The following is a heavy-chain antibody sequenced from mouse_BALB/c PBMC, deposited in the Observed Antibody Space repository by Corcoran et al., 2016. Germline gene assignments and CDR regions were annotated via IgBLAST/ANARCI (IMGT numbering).Heavy chain of an antibody. V-gene: IGHV14-3*02. CDR3: ARSWYFDV. J-gene: IGHJ1*01. Sequence: EVQLQQSGAELVKPGASVKLSCTASGFNIKDTYMHWVKQRPEQGLEWIGRIDPANGNTKYDPKFQGKATITAETSSNKAYLQLSSLTSEETAVYYCARSWYFDVWGAGTTVTVSS. CDR1: GFNIKDTY. CDR2: IDPANGNT.